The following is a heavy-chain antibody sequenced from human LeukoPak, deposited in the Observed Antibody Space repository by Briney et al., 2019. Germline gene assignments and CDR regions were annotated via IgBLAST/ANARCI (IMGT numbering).Heavy chain of an antibody. CDR3: AKVTPLDY. Sequence: PGGSLRLSCAASGFTFSTYSIIWVRQAPGRGLDWVSSISSSSSYIYYADSVKGRFTISRDNAKNSLYLQMNSLTAEDTAVYYCAKVTPLDYWGQGTLVTVSS. J-gene: IGHJ4*02. CDR2: ISSSSSYI. V-gene: IGHV3-21*01. CDR1: GFTFSTYS. D-gene: IGHD2-15*01.